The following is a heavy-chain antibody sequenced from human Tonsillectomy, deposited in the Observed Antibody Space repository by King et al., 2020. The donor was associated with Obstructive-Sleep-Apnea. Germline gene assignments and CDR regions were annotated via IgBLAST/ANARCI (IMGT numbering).Heavy chain of an antibody. V-gene: IGHV4-31*03. D-gene: IGHD3-10*01. CDR2: IYHSGST. CDR3: AREGSRFGGGSGRGYFDY. Sequence: VQLQESGPGLVKSSQNLSLTCTVSGGSISSGDYYWSWIRQHPGKGLEWIGYIYHSGSTYYNPSLKSRVTISVDTSKNQFSLKLTSVTVADTAVYYCAREGSRFGGGSGRGYFDYWGQGTLVTVSS. CDR1: GGSISSGDYY. J-gene: IGHJ4*02.